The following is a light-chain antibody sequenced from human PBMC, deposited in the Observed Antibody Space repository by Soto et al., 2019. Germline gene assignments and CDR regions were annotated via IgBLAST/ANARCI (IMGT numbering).Light chain of an antibody. CDR3: QQRSNWIT. CDR2: DAS. CDR1: QSVSSY. J-gene: IGKJ5*01. V-gene: IGKV3-11*01. Sequence: EIVLTQSPATLSLSPGERATLSCRASQSVSSYLAWYQQKPGQAPRLLIYDASSRATGIPARFSGSGSGTDFTLTISSLEPEDFAVYYCQQRSNWITFGQGTRPEIK.